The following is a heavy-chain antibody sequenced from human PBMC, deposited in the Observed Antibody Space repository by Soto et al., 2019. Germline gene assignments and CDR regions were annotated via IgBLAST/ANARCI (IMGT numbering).Heavy chain of an antibody. Sequence: SETLSLTCAVSGGSISSGGYSWSWIRQPPGKGLEWIGYIYHSGSTYYNPSLKSRVTISVDRSKNQFSLKLSSVTAADTAVYYCARLITMIVVVSQGGQGTLVTVSS. CDR1: GGSISSGGYS. D-gene: IGHD3-22*01. CDR3: ARLITMIVVVSQ. CDR2: IYHSGST. J-gene: IGHJ4*02. V-gene: IGHV4-30-2*01.